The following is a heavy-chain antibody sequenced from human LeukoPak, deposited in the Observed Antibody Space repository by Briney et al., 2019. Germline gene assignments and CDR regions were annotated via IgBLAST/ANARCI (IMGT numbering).Heavy chain of an antibody. J-gene: IGHJ5*02. D-gene: IGHD4/OR15-4a*01. CDR3: ARESVRLWAFDP. V-gene: IGHV4-59*01. Sequence: PSETLSLTCTVSGGSISSYYWSWIRQPPGKGLEWIGYIYYSGSTNYNPSLKSRVTISVDTSKNQFSLKLSSVTAADTAVYYCARESVRLWAFDPWGQGTLVTVSS. CDR2: IYYSGST. CDR1: GGSISSYY.